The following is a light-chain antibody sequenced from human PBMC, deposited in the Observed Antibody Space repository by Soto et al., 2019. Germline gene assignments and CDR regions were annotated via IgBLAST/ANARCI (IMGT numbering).Light chain of an antibody. CDR2: VAS. Sequence: DIQMTQSISSLSASVGDTVTITCRASQSISNSLSWYQQKPGKAPKFLIYVASTLQRGVPSRFSGSGSGTDFTLTISILQPEDVATYYCQQTFSPPYTFGQGTKLEIK. J-gene: IGKJ2*01. V-gene: IGKV1-39*01. CDR3: QQTFSPPYT. CDR1: QSISNS.